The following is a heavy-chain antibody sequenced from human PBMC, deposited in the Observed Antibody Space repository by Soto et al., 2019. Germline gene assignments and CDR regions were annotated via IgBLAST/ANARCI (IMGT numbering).Heavy chain of an antibody. CDR3: ARGRRKDYGDYVRYFDY. CDR1: GGSFSGYY. CDR2: INHSGST. J-gene: IGHJ4*02. D-gene: IGHD4-17*01. V-gene: IGHV4-34*01. Sequence: SETLSLTCAVYGGSFSGYYWSWIRQPPGKGLEWIGEINHSGSTNYNPSLKSRVTISVDTSKNQFSLKLSSVTAADTAVYYCARGRRKDYGDYVRYFDYWGQGTLVTVSS.